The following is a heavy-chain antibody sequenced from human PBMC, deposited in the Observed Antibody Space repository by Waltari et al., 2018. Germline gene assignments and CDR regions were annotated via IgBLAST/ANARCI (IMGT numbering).Heavy chain of an antibody. CDR3: ARPGRVGGGSLMGLDY. V-gene: IGHV4-39*01. D-gene: IGHD2-15*01. CDR1: GGSISRTTYY. J-gene: IGHJ4*02. Sequence: QLQLQESGPGLVKASETLSLTCSVSGGSISRTTYYWGWIRQPPGKGLEWIGSFSYNGNTYYNPSLKSRITISVDTSKNQFSLQLRSVTAADTAMYYCARPGRVGGGSLMGLDYWGQGTLVTVSS. CDR2: FSYNGNT.